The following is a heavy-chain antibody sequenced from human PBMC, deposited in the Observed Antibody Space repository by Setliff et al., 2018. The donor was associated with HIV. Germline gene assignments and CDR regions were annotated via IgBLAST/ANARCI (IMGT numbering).Heavy chain of an antibody. CDR1: GYTLTELS. Sequence: ASVKVSCKVSGYTLTELSVHWVRQAPGNGLEWMGGFDPEQSETVYAQRFQGRVTFTEDTSTDTAYMDLISLTSVDTAVYFCAAPLTGPDGFDMWGQGTMVTVSS. J-gene: IGHJ3*02. CDR2: FDPEQSET. V-gene: IGHV1-24*01. D-gene: IGHD3-9*01. CDR3: AAPLTGPDGFDM.